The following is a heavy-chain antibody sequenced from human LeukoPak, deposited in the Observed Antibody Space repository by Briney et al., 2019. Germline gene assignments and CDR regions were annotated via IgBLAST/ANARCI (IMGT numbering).Heavy chain of an antibody. CDR1: GGTFSSYA. J-gene: IGHJ3*02. CDR3: ARGCSGGSCYSGNGVKAFDI. V-gene: IGHV1-69*05. Sequence: SVKVSCKASGGTFSSYAISWVRQAPGQGLEWMGRIIPIFGTANYAQKFQGRVTITTDESTSTAYMELSSLRSEDTAVYYCARGCSGGSCYSGNGVKAFDIWGQGTMVTVSS. D-gene: IGHD2-15*01. CDR2: IIPIFGTA.